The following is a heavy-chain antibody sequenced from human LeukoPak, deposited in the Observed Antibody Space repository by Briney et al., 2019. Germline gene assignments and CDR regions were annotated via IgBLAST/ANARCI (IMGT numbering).Heavy chain of an antibody. CDR2: IYHSGST. CDR1: GGSISSSNW. J-gene: IGHJ6*03. Sequence: SETLSLTCAVSGGSISSSNWWSWVRQPPGKGLEWIGEIYHSGSTNYNPSLKSRVTISLDKSKNRFSLKLSSVTAADTAVYYCASSKYYYYYYMDVWGKGTTVTISS. V-gene: IGHV4-4*02. D-gene: IGHD2-2*01. CDR3: ASSKYYYYYYMDV.